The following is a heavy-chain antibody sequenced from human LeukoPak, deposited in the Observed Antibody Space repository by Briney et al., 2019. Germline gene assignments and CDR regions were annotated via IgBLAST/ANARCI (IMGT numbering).Heavy chain of an antibody. Sequence: SETLSLTCTVSGGSINSYYWSWIRQPAGKGLEYIGRIYSSGSTNYNPSLQSRVTTSLDTSKSQFSLRLSSVTAADTAVYYCAAGSQTKTLIKWGQGTLVTVSS. CDR1: GGSINSYY. CDR2: IYSSGST. CDR3: AAGSQTKTLIK. J-gene: IGHJ4*02. V-gene: IGHV4-4*07. D-gene: IGHD3-16*01.